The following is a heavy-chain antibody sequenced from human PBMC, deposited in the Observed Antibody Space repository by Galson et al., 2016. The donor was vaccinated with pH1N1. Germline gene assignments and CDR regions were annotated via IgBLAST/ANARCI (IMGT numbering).Heavy chain of an antibody. D-gene: IGHD3-10*01. Sequence: SLRLSCAASGFTFSSYSMNWVRQAPGKGLEWVSYISSSSSTIYYADSVKGRFTISRDNAKNSLYLQMNSLRAEETAVYYCASDQGVYGSGSFPAYYYYMDVWGKGTTVTVSS. CDR1: GFTFSSYS. CDR3: ASDQGVYGSGSFPAYYYYMDV. V-gene: IGHV3-48*04. CDR2: ISSSSSTI. J-gene: IGHJ6*03.